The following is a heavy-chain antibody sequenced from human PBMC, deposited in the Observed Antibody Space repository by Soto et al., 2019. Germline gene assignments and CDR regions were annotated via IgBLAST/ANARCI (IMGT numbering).Heavy chain of an antibody. D-gene: IGHD5-12*01. CDR2: IYYSGST. CDR3: ARVRDGYNHY. Sequence: SETLSLTCTVSGGSLRNYYWSWIRQPPGKGLEWIGYIYYSGSTNYNPSHKSRVTISVDTSKNQFSLKLSSVTAADTAVYYCARVRDGYNHYWRQGTLVTVSS. J-gene: IGHJ4*02. CDR1: GGSLRNYY. V-gene: IGHV4-59*01.